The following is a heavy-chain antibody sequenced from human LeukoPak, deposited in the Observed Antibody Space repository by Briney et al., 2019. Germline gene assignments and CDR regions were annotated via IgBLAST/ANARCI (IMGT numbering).Heavy chain of an antibody. V-gene: IGHV3-13*01. CDR3: ARNSPAVVPAATGEYFDY. CDR1: GFTFSSYD. Sequence: GGSLRLSCAASGFTFSSYDMHWVRQATGKGLEWVSAIGTAGDTYYPGSVKGRFTISRENAKNSLYLQMNSLRAGDTAVYYCARNSPAVVPAATGEYFDYWGQGTLVTVSS. D-gene: IGHD2-2*01. CDR2: IGTAGDT. J-gene: IGHJ4*02.